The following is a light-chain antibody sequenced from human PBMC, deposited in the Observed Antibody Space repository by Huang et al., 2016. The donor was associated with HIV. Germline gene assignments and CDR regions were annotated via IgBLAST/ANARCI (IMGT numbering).Light chain of an antibody. J-gene: IGKJ4*02. Sequence: EIVMTQSPATLSVSPGARATLACRASQSVSSYLDWYQQKPAQAPRLLIYGASTRASGIPERFSGSGSGTEFTLTISSLQSEDLAVYFCQQYNDRPLTFGGGTKVDI. V-gene: IGKV3-15*01. CDR3: QQYNDRPLT. CDR2: GAS. CDR1: QSVSSY.